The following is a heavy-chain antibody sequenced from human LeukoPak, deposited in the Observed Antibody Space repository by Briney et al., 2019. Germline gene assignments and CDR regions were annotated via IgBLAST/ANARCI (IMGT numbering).Heavy chain of an antibody. Sequence: GSLRPSCAASGVAFSSYSTHCGRQGPGEGLVWLTRINRDGNGTNYADSVKGRFTISRDNAKNTLYLQMNSLRAEDTAVYYCAGSRGPNWFDPGGEGTLVTVSS. J-gene: IGHJ5*02. D-gene: IGHD6-19*01. CDR3: AGSRGPNWFDP. CDR2: INRDGNGT. V-gene: IGHV3-74*01. CDR1: GVAFSSYS.